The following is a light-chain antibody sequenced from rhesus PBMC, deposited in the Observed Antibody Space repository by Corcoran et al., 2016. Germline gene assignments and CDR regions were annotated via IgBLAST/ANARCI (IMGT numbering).Light chain of an antibody. CDR3: EQHYAYHRT. Sequence: DIQMTQSPSSLSASVGDTVTIPSRSGPDFTPYLAWYHQKPGKPPKPLTYSPTNLETGVPKRFAASGTGTDFTLTIRRLQPEDFATYYCEQHYAYHRTIDQGTKVEIK. J-gene: IGKJ1*01. CDR1: PDFTPY. CDR2: SPT. V-gene: IGKV1S14*01.